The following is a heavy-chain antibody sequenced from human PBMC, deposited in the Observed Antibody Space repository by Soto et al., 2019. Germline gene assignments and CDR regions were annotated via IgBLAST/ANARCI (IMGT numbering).Heavy chain of an antibody. J-gene: IGHJ4*02. CDR2: ISYDGSNK. V-gene: IGHV3-30-3*01. CDR1: GFSFSSYA. D-gene: IGHD2-2*01. Sequence: VQLVESGGGVVQPGRSLRLSCAASGFSFSSYAMCWVRQTPGKGLEWVAVISYDGSNKYYADSVKGRFTISRDNSKNTLYLQMNSLRAEDTAVYYCARGPSSLTRFDYWGQGTLVTVSS. CDR3: ARGPSSLTRFDY.